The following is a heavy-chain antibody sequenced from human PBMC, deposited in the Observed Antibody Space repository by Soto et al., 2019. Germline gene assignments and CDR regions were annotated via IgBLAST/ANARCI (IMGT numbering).Heavy chain of an antibody. Sequence: PGGSLRLSCAASGFTFSSSAMAWVRQAPGKGLEWVSSITASAFSTYFADSVKGRFTISRDNSKNILYLQMNSLRVEDTALYYCAKRYVNNGHPSTFDYWGQGTLVTVSS. CDR1: GFTFSSSA. CDR3: AKRYVNNGHPSTFDY. CDR2: ITASAFST. V-gene: IGHV3-23*01. D-gene: IGHD2-8*01. J-gene: IGHJ4*02.